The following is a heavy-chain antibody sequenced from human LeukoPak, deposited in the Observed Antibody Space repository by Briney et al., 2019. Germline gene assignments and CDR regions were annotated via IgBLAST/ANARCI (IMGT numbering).Heavy chain of an antibody. Sequence: SETLSLTCAVYGGSFSGYYWSWIRQPPVKGLEWIGEINHSGSTNYNPSLKSRVTISVDTSKNQFSLKLSSVTAADTAVYYCAGPRQLPDSLAHDYYYYGMDVWGQGTTVTVSS. CDR1: GGSFSGYY. J-gene: IGHJ6*02. V-gene: IGHV4-34*01. D-gene: IGHD1-1*01. CDR2: INHSGST. CDR3: AGPRQLPDSLAHDYYYYGMDV.